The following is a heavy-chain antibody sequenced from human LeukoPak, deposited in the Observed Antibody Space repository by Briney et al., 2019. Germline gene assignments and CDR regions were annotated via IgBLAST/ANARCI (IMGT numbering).Heavy chain of an antibody. D-gene: IGHD3-22*01. CDR2: ISGSGGST. CDR1: GFTFSSYA. V-gene: IGHV3-23*01. J-gene: IGHJ6*03. Sequence: GGSLRLSCAASGFTFSSYAMSWVRQAPGKGLEWVSAISGSGGSTYYADSVKGRFTISRDNSKNTLYLQMNSLRAEDTAVYYCAKGARRGYYDSSGYLNYYYYYMDVWGKGTTVTVSS. CDR3: AKGARRGYYDSSGYLNYYYYYMDV.